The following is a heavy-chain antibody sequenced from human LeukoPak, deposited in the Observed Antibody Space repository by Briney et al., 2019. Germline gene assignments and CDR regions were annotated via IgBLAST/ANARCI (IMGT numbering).Heavy chain of an antibody. V-gene: IGHV4-59*01. CDR3: ANTSVGYHYYGMDV. CDR1: GGSISSYY. CDR2: IYYSGST. J-gene: IGHJ6*02. Sequence: SETLSLTCSVSGGSISSYYWSWIRQPPGKGLEGIGYIYYSGSTNYNPSLKSRVTISVDTSNNQFSLKLSSVTAADPAVYYCANTSVGYHYYGMDVWAKGPRSPSP.